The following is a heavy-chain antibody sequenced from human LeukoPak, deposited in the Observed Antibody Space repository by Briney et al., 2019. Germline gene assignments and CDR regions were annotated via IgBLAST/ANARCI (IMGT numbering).Heavy chain of an antibody. CDR2: INHSGST. CDR1: GGSFSGYY. D-gene: IGHD3-9*01. J-gene: IGHJ4*02. V-gene: IGHV4-34*01. Sequence: SETLSLTCAVYGGSFSGYYWSWIRQPPGKGLEWIGEINHSGSTNYNPSLKSRVTISVDTSKNQFSLKLSSVTAADTAVYYCARDPGDTLTGYPYDYWGQGTLVTVSS. CDR3: ARDPGDTLTGYPYDY.